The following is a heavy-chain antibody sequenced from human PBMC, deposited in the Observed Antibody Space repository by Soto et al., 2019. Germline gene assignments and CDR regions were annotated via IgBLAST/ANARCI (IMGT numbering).Heavy chain of an antibody. CDR1: GFTFSSYW. CDR2: INSDGSST. CDR3: ARHNADTAMVWPSYYGMDV. V-gene: IGHV3-74*01. Sequence: HPGGSLRLSCAASGFTFSSYWMHWVRQAPGKGLVWVSRINSDGSSTSYADSVKGRFTISRDNAKNTLYLQMNSLRAEDTAVYYCARHNADTAMVWPSYYGMDVWGQGTTVTVSS. J-gene: IGHJ6*02. D-gene: IGHD5-18*01.